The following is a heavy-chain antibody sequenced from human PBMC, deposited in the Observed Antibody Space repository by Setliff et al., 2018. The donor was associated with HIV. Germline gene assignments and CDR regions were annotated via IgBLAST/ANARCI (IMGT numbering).Heavy chain of an antibody. J-gene: IGHJ3*01. Sequence: ASVKVSCKGLGYIVTGNYMNWVRQAPGQGLEWMGRINPNNGGTNYAQKFQGRVTMTLDTSTSTAYLELKGLTSDDTAVYYCTRPRVFNSFDVWGPGTMVTVSS. CDR3: TRPRVFNSFDV. CDR1: GYIVTGNY. CDR2: INPNNGGT. V-gene: IGHV1-2*06.